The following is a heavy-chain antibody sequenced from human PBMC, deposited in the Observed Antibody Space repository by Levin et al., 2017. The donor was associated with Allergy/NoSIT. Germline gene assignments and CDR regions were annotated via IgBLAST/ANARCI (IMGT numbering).Heavy chain of an antibody. J-gene: IGHJ4*02. D-gene: IGHD1-26*01. V-gene: IGHV3-30-3*01. CDR3: ARGLEWELLDY. CDR1: GFTFGFYA. CDR2: TSYDGSSK. Sequence: SCAASGFTFGFYAMHWVRQAPGKGLEWVAVTSYDGSSKYFADSIKGRFTISRDNSKNTLFLQMNSLRPDDTAVYYCARGLEWELLDYWGQGTLVTVSS.